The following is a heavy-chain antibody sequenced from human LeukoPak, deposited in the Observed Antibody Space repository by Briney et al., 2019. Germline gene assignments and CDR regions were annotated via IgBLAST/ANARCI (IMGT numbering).Heavy chain of an antibody. CDR3: ARDDGDV. Sequence: SGGSLRLSCEASGFTLSSYWMRWVSQAPGKGLDWVATVSEDGSGKYFVESVKDRFTISRDSAKNSLYLEMDSLTVEDSAVYFCARDDGDVWGKGTTVTVSS. J-gene: IGHJ6*04. CDR2: VSEDGSGK. CDR1: GFTLSSYW. V-gene: IGHV3-7*01.